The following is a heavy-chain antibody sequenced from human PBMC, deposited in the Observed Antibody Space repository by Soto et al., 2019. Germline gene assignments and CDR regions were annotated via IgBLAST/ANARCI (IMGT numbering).Heavy chain of an antibody. CDR1: GYTFTSYA. Sequence: GASVKVSCKASGYTFTSYAMHWVRQAPGQRLEWMGWINAGNGNTKYSQKFQGRVTITRDTSASTAYMELSSLRSEDTAVYYCERDWGGGTGDAFDIWGQGTMVTVSS. J-gene: IGHJ3*02. CDR3: ERDWGGGTGDAFDI. CDR2: INAGNGNT. D-gene: IGHD1-7*01. V-gene: IGHV1-3*01.